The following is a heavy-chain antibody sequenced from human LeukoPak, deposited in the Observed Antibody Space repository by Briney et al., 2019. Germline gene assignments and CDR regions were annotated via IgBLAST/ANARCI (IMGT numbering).Heavy chain of an antibody. V-gene: IGHV4-59*12. Sequence: SETLSLTCTVSGGCISSYYWSWIRQPPGKGLERIGYIYYSGSTNYNPSLKSRVTISVDTSKNQFSLKLSSVTAADTAVYYCARDREHRDPGGYYYYYYMDVWGKGTTVTVSS. CDR3: ARDREHRDPGGYYYYYYMDV. J-gene: IGHJ6*03. D-gene: IGHD2-21*01. CDR1: GGCISSYY. CDR2: IYYSGST.